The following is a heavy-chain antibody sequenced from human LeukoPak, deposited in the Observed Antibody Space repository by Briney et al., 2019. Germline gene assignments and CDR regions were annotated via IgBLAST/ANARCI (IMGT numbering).Heavy chain of an antibody. J-gene: IGHJ6*02. CDR2: IRYDGSNK. V-gene: IGHV3-30*02. Sequence: GGSLRLSCAASGFTFSSYDMHWVRQAPGKGLEWVAFIRYDGSNKYYADSVKGRFTISRDNSKNTLYLQMNGLRAEDTAVYYCARPDIVVVPAVNPYYYYGMDVWGQGTTVTVSS. CDR3: ARPDIVVVPAVNPYYYYGMDV. D-gene: IGHD2-2*01. CDR1: GFTFSSYD.